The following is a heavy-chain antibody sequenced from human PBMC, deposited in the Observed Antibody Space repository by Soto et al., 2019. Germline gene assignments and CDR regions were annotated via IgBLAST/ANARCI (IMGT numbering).Heavy chain of an antibody. V-gene: IGHV1-2*02. CDR1: GYTFTGYY. D-gene: IGHD6-19*01. CDR3: ARDRGSSGWTYYYYGMDV. Sequence: ASVKVSCKASGYTFTGYYMHWVRHAPGQGLEWMGWINPNSGGTNYAQKFQGRVTMTRDTSISTAYMELSRLRSDDTAVYYCARDRGSSGWTYYYYGMDVWGQGTTVTVSS. J-gene: IGHJ6*02. CDR2: INPNSGGT.